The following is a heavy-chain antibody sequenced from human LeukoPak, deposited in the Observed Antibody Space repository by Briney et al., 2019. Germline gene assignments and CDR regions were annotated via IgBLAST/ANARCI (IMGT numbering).Heavy chain of an antibody. D-gene: IGHD3-22*01. V-gene: IGHV4-39*01. CDR1: GGSISSSSYY. CDR2: IYYSGST. J-gene: IGHJ4*02. Sequence: SGTPSLTCTVSGGSISSSSYYWGWIRQPPGKGLEWIGSIYYSGSTYYNPSLKSRVTISVDTSKNQFSLKLSSVTAADTAVYYCARLSDYYDSSAKPAYYFDYWGQGTLVTVSS. CDR3: ARLSDYYDSSAKPAYYFDY.